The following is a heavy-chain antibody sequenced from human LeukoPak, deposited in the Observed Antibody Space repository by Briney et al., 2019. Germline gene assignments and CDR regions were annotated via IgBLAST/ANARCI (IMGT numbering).Heavy chain of an antibody. CDR3: ARDQVRIAAAALDP. J-gene: IGHJ5*02. D-gene: IGHD6-25*01. CDR2: MNPNSGNT. V-gene: IGHV1-8*03. Sequence: ASVKVSCKASGYTFTSYDINWVRQATGQGLEWMGWMNPNSGNTGYAQKFQGRVTITRNTSISTAYMELSRLRSDDTAVYYCARDQVRIAAAALDPWGQGTLVNVSS. CDR1: GYTFTSYD.